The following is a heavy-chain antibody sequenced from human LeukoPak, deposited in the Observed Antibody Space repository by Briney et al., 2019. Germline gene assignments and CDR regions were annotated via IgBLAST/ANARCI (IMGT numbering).Heavy chain of an antibody. V-gene: IGHV3-21*01. Sequence: GGSLRHSCAASGFTFSSYSMNWVRQAPGKGLEWVSSIRSSSSYIYYADSVKGRFNISRDNAKNSLYLQMNSLRAEDTAVYYCARGTYSSSLESYYFDYWGQGTLVTVSS. CDR2: IRSSSSYI. D-gene: IGHD6-6*01. J-gene: IGHJ4*02. CDR3: ARGTYSSSLESYYFDY. CDR1: GFTFSSYS.